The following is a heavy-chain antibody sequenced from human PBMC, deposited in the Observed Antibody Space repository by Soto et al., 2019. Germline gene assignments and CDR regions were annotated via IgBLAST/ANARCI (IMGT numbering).Heavy chain of an antibody. CDR3: ARDRADLDY. J-gene: IGHJ4*02. V-gene: IGHV3-72*01. CDR2: SRDKAQGYST. Sequence: GGSLRLSCAGSGFTLSYHYIDWVRQSPGKGLEWVGRSRDKAQGYSTAYAASVKGRFTISRDNAKNSLYLQMNSLRAEDTAVYYCARDRADLDYWGQGTLVTVSS. CDR1: GFTLSYHY.